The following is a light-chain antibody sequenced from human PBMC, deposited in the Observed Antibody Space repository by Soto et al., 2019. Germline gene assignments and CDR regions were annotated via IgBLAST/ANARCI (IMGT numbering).Light chain of an antibody. V-gene: IGKV1-39*01. CDR3: QQSRT. J-gene: IGKJ2*01. CDR2: AAS. Sequence: DIQMTQSPSSLSASVGDRVSITCRASQSISSYLNWYQQKPGKAPKLLIYAASSLQSGVPSRFSGRGSGTYFTLTISSLQPEDFATYYCQQSRTFGQGTKVEIK. CDR1: QSISSY.